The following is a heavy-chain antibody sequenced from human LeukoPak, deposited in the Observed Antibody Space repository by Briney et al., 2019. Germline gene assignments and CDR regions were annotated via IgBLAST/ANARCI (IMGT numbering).Heavy chain of an antibody. CDR3: ARVFWETVNTGYYSDF. CDR2: ITSSSSDI. J-gene: IGHJ4*02. Sequence: GGSLRLSCVASEFVFSSHAMIWVRQAPGKGLEWISSITSSSSDIFYADSVRGRFTISRDNANNALHLQMNSLRAEDTAVYYCARVFWETVNTGYYSDFWGQGTLVTVSS. V-gene: IGHV3-21*01. CDR1: EFVFSSHA. D-gene: IGHD3-22*01.